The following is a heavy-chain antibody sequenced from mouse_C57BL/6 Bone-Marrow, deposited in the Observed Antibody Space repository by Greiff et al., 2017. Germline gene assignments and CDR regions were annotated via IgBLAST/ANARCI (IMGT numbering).Heavy chain of an antibody. CDR3: ASSYGIY. D-gene: IGHD1-1*02. J-gene: IGHJ4*01. CDR2: IWGDGST. V-gene: IGHV2-3*01. CDR1: GFSLPSYG. Sequence: VKLQESGPGLVAPSQSLSITCTVSGFSLPSYGVSWVRQPPGKGLEWLGVIWGDGSTNYHSALISRLSISQANSKSQVFLNLNSLQSDDTATYYCASSYGIYWGQGTSVTVSS.